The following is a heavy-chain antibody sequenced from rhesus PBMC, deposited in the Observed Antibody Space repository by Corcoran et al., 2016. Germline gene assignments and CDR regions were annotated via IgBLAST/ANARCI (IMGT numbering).Heavy chain of an antibody. CDR2: ITPQNGNK. J-gene: IGHJ4*01. Sequence: QVQLVQSGAEIKQPGASVKLSCKASGYTFTSYYIHWVKQAPGQGLEWIGLITPQNGNKGHGQNCQGRVTITTDTSTSTGYMELSSRRSEDTAVYYCTRGKSSSWPYFDYWGQGVLVTVSS. D-gene: IGHD6-13*01. CDR3: TRGKSSSWPYFDY. V-gene: IGHV1-180*01. CDR1: GYTFTSYY.